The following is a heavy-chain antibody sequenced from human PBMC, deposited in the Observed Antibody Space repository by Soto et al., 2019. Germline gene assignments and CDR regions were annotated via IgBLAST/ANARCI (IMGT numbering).Heavy chain of an antibody. J-gene: IGHJ4*02. D-gene: IGHD2-8*01. V-gene: IGHV3-48*02. CDR1: GFTFSSYS. CDR2: ISSSSSTI. CDR3: ARDPNGY. Sequence: EVQLVESGGGLAQPGGSLRLSCAASGFTFSSYSMNWVRQAPGKGLEWVSYISSSSSTIYYADSVKGRFTISRDNAKNALYLQMSSRRDEDTAVYYCARDPNGYWGQGTLVTVSS.